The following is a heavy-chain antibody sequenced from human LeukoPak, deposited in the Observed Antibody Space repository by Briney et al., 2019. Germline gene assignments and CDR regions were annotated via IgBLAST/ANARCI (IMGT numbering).Heavy chain of an antibody. V-gene: IGHV5-51*01. Sequence: GESLKISCEASGYSFTDYWIAWVRQKPGKGLEWMGITCPGDSDTRYSPSFQGLITISADKSISTAYLQWSSLKASDTAMYYCARVLPTSIAAAGHFDYWGQGTLVTVSS. CDR1: GYSFTDYW. J-gene: IGHJ4*02. CDR3: ARVLPTSIAAAGHFDY. D-gene: IGHD6-13*01. CDR2: TCPGDSDT.